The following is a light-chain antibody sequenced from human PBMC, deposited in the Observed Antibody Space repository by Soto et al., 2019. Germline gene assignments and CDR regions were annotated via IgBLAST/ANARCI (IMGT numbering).Light chain of an antibody. CDR3: QEYNTWPWT. J-gene: IGKJ1*01. Sequence: ETVLTQSPATLSLSPGERATLSCRASQSVGSYLAWYQQKPGQAPRLLIYDASNRATGIPARFSGSGSGTDFTLTISSLEPEDFALYYCQEYNTWPWTFGQGTKVEIK. CDR2: DAS. CDR1: QSVGSY. V-gene: IGKV3-11*01.